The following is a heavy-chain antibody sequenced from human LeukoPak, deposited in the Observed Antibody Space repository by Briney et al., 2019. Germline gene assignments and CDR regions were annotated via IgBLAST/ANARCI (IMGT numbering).Heavy chain of an antibody. CDR1: GFTFSSYW. CDR2: IKQDGSEE. CDR3: ARERVNYDILTGYYAFDY. Sequence: GGSLRLSCAASGFTFSSYWMSWVRQAPGKGLEWVANIKQDGSEEYYVDSVKGRFTISRDNAKNSLYLQMNSLRAEDTAVYYCARERVNYDILTGYYAFDYWGQGTLVTVSS. J-gene: IGHJ4*02. V-gene: IGHV3-7*01. D-gene: IGHD3-9*01.